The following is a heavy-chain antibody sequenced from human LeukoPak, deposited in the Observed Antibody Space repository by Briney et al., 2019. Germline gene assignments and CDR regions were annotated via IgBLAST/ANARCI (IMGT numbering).Heavy chain of an antibody. D-gene: IGHD3-3*01. Sequence: GGFLRLSCAASGFTFSSYWMSWVRQAPGKGLEWVANIKQDGSEKYYVDSVKGRFTISRDNARNSLYLQMNSLRAEDTAVYYCARFGDFWSGYYTSYYYMDVWGKGTTVAVSS. V-gene: IGHV3-7*01. CDR1: GFTFSSYW. CDR2: IKQDGSEK. J-gene: IGHJ6*03. CDR3: ARFGDFWSGYYTSYYYMDV.